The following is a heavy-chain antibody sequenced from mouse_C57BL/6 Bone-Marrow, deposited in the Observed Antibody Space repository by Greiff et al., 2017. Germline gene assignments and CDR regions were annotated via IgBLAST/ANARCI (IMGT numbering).Heavy chain of an antibody. CDR2: LSDGGSYT. Sequence: KLVESGGGLVRPGGSLKLSCAASGFTFSSYAMSWVRQTPEKRLEWVATLSDGGSYTYYPDNVKGRFTISRDNAKNNLYLQMSHLKSEDTAMYYCARENPYAMDYWGQGTSVTVSS. CDR1: GFTFSSYA. CDR3: ARENPYAMDY. V-gene: IGHV5-4*01. J-gene: IGHJ4*01.